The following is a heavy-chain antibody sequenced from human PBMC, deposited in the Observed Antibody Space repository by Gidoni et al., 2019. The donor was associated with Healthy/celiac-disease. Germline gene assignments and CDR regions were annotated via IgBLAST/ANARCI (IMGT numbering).Heavy chain of an antibody. CDR2: INAGNDNT. Sequence: QVQLVQSGAEAKKPGASVKVSCKASGYTFTSYAMHWVRQAPGQRLEWMGWINAGNDNTKYSQKFQGRVTITRDTAASTAYMELSSLRSEDTAVYYCGRGWYDGYFDYWGQGTLVTVSS. D-gene: IGHD6-19*01. CDR1: GYTFTSYA. V-gene: IGHV1-3*01. CDR3: GRGWYDGYFDY. J-gene: IGHJ4*02.